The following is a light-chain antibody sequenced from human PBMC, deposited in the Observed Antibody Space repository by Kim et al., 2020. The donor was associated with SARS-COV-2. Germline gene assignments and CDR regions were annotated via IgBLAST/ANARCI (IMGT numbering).Light chain of an antibody. CDR2: QES. V-gene: IGLV3-1*01. CDR1: KLGDKY. CDR3: QAWDSSTGV. J-gene: IGLJ3*02. Sequence: VSPGQTASITCSGDKLGDKYGCWYQQKPGQSPVLVIYQESKRPSGIPERFSGSNSGNTATLTISGTQAMDEADYYCQAWDSSTGVFGGGTKLTVL.